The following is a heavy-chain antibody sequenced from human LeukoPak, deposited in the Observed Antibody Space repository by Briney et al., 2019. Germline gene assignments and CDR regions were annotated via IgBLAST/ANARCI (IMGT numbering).Heavy chain of an antibody. V-gene: IGHV3-33*01. CDR1: GFTFSSYG. D-gene: IGHD3-3*01. Sequence: GGSLRLSCAASGFTFSSYGMHWVRQAPGKGLEWVAVIWYDGSNKYYADSVKGRFTISRDNSKNTLYLQMNSLRAEDTAVYYCAMRPHVIFWSGYYADYWGQGTLVTVSS. CDR3: AMRPHVIFWSGYYADY. J-gene: IGHJ4*02. CDR2: IWYDGSNK.